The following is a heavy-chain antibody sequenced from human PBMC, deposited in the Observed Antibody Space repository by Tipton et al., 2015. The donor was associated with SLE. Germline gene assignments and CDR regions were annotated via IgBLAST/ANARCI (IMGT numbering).Heavy chain of an antibody. CDR1: GDSISRDTYY. V-gene: IGHV4-39*01. CDR3: ARLSPLWFGEYTEY. Sequence: TLSLTCSVSGDSISRDTYYWAWGWIRQPPGKGLEWIGSFYYSGNRYYNPSLKSRVTMSVDTSKNQFSLKLSSVTAADTAVYYCARLSPLWFGEYTEYWGQGTLVTVTS. CDR2: FYYSGNR. J-gene: IGHJ4*02. D-gene: IGHD3-10*01.